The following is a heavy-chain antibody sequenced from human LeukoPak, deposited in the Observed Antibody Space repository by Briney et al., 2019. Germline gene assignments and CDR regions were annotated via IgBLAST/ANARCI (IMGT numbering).Heavy chain of an antibody. D-gene: IGHD6-13*01. CDR2: ISAYNGNT. V-gene: IGHV1-18*01. CDR1: GYTFTSYG. CDR3: ARLIAAAGASDY. J-gene: IGHJ4*02. Sequence: ASVKVSCKASGYTFTSYGISWVRQAPGQGLEWMGWISAYNGNTNYAQKPQGRVTMTTDTSTSTAYMELRSLRSDDTAVYYCARLIAAAGASDYWGQGTLVTVSS.